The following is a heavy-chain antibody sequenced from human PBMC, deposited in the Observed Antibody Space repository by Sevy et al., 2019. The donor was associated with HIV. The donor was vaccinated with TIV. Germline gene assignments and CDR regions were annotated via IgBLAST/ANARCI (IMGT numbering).Heavy chain of an antibody. Sequence: GGSLRLSCTASGFSFGNYGMHWVRQAPGKGLEWVALIWYDGSSKYYADSVKGRLTISRDNSKNTLSLQMNSLRAEDTAVYYCARGADYFDSSGANSEYWGQGTLVTVSS. J-gene: IGHJ4*02. CDR2: IWYDGSSK. CDR3: ARGADYFDSSGANSEY. V-gene: IGHV3-33*01. CDR1: GFSFGNYG. D-gene: IGHD3-22*01.